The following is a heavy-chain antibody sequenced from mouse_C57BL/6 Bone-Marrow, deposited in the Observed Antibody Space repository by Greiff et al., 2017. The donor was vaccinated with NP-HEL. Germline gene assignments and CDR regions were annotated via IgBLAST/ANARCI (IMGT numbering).Heavy chain of an antibody. V-gene: IGHV1-55*01. CDR3: ARWGLKGFAY. D-gene: IGHD1-3*01. CDR1: GYTFTSYW. J-gene: IGHJ3*01. Sequence: QVQLQQPGAELVKPGASVKMSCKASGYTFTSYWITWVKQRPGQGLEWIGDIYPGSGSTNYNEKFKGKATLTVDTSSSTAYRQLSSLTAEDSAVYYCARWGLKGFAYWGQGTLVTVSA. CDR2: IYPGSGST.